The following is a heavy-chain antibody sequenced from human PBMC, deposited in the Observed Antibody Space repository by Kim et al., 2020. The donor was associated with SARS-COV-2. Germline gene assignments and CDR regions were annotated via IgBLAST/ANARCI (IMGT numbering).Heavy chain of an antibody. D-gene: IGHD3-10*01. V-gene: IGHV4-4*02. CDR1: GGSISSSNW. Sequence: SETLSLTCAVSGGSISSSNWWSWVRQPPGKGLEWIGEIYHSGSTNYNPSLKSRVTISVDKSKNQFSLKLSSVTAADTAVYYCARGIYYYGSGSYRLGNYFDYWGQGTLVTVSS. CDR2: IYHSGST. J-gene: IGHJ4*02. CDR3: ARGIYYYGSGSYRLGNYFDY.